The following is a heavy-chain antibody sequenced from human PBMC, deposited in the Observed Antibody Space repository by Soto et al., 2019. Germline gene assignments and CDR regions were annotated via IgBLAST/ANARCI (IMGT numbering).Heavy chain of an antibody. D-gene: IGHD5-18*01. CDR1: GFTFSDQY. J-gene: IGHJ4*02. V-gene: IGHV3-11*01. CDR3: ARAASPRDPWLDY. Sequence: QVELVESGGGLVKPGGSLRLSCAASGFTFSDQYMSWIRQAPGKGLEWVSYMSSGGGTIYYADSVKGRFTISRDNAKNSLYLQLNGLRGEDTAIYYCARAASPRDPWLDYWGQGTLVTVSS. CDR2: MSSGGGTI.